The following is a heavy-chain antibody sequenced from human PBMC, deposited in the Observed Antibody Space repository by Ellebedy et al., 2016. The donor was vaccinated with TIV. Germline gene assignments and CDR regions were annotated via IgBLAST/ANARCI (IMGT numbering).Heavy chain of an antibody. CDR1: GYTFTSYN. Sequence: AASVKVSCKTSGYTFTSYNINWVRQATGQGLEWMGWMNPNSGNTDYAQKFQGRVTMTRNTSISTAYMELSGLTSQDTAVYYCARNYRNENDDWGQGTLVTVSS. D-gene: IGHD4-11*01. V-gene: IGHV1-8*01. CDR3: ARNYRNENDD. J-gene: IGHJ4*02. CDR2: MNPNSGNT.